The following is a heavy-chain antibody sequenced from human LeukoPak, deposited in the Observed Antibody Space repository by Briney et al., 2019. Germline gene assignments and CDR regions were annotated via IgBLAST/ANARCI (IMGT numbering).Heavy chain of an antibody. CDR1: GFIFNNYW. J-gene: IGHJ4*02. CDR3: VRDLGGCSGDCHPY. CDR2: IIGEGHER. D-gene: IGHD2-21*01. V-gene: IGHV3-7*01. Sequence: PGGSLRLSCAVSGFIFNNYWMGWVRQAPGKGLQWVASIIGEGHERHYVDSVKGRFTISRDNAKNSLFLQMDSLRAEDTAVYYCVRDLGGCSGDCHPYWGQGVLVTVSS.